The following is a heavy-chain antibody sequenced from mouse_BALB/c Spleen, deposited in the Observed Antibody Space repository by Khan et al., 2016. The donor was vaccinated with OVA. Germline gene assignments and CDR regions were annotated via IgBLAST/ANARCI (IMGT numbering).Heavy chain of an antibody. D-gene: IGHD4-1*01. CDR3: ARDYWDIFAY. CDR2: IDPANGNT. CDR1: GFNIKDTY. J-gene: IGHJ3*01. Sequence: VQLKQSGAELVKPGASVKLSCTASGFNIKDTYMHWVKQRPEQGQQWIGRIDPANGNTKYDPKFQGKATITADTSSNTAYLQLSSLTSEDTAVYYCARDYWDIFAYWGQGTTLTVSA. V-gene: IGHV14-3*02.